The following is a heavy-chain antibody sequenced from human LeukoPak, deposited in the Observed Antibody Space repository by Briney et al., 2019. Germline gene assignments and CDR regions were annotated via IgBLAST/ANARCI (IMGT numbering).Heavy chain of an antibody. D-gene: IGHD6-13*01. CDR3: ARDEYGFSSSWDLHDAFDI. J-gene: IGHJ3*02. CDR1: GYTFTSYY. CDR2: INPSGGST. V-gene: IGHV1-46*01. Sequence: ASVKVSCKASGYTFTSYYMHWVRQAPGQGLEWMGIINPSGGSTSYAQKLQGRVTMTTDTSTSTAYMELRSLRSDDTAVYYCARDEYGFSSSWDLHDAFDIWGQGTMVTVSS.